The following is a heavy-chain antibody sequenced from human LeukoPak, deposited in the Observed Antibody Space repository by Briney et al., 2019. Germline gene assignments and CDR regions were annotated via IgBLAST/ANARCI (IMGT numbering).Heavy chain of an antibody. CDR3: AKDRGRTWVQVAN. CDR2: ISGSGGST. J-gene: IGHJ4*02. Sequence: PGGSLRLSCIGTGLTFSSDAMGCVRQAPGKGLEWVSGISGSGGSTYYADSVKGRFTISRDNSKNTLYLQMNSLRVEDTAVYYCAKDRGRTWVQVANWGQGTLVTVSS. V-gene: IGHV3-23*01. CDR1: GLTFSSDA. D-gene: IGHD2-15*01.